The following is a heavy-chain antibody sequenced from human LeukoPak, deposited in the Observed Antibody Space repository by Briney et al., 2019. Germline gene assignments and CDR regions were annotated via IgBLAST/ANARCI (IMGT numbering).Heavy chain of an antibody. D-gene: IGHD3-10*01. CDR2: ISAYTGNT. J-gene: IGHJ4*02. CDR1: GYTFTSYG. Sequence: GASVKVSCKASGYTFTSYGISWVRQAPGQGLEWMGWISAYTGNTNYAQRLQGRVTMTTDTSTSTAYMELWSLRSDDTAVYYCARESGRITMVRGVIVPKFDYWGQGTLVTVSS. V-gene: IGHV1-18*04. CDR3: ARESGRITMVRGVIVPKFDY.